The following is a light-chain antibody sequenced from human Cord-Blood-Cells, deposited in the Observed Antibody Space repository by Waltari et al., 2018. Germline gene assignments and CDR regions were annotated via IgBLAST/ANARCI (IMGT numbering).Light chain of an antibody. CDR1: QSISSY. Sequence: DIQMTQSPSSLSASVGDRVTITCRASQSISSYLNWYQQKPGKAPKLLIYAASSLQSVVPSMFSGSGSGTDFTLTISSLQPEDFATYYCQQSDSTPLTFGGGTKVEIK. CDR2: AAS. V-gene: IGKV1-39*01. J-gene: IGKJ4*01. CDR3: QQSDSTPLT.